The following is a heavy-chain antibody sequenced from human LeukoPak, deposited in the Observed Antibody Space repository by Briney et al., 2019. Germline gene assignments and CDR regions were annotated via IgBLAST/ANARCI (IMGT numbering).Heavy chain of an antibody. D-gene: IGHD2-2*01. Sequence: GGSLRLSCAASEFTFSSYAMHWVRQAPGKGLEWVAVISYDGSNKYYADSVKGRFTISRDNSKNTLYLQMNSLRAEDTAVYYCAREDCSSTSCSGMDVWGQGTTVTVSS. CDR1: EFTFSSYA. J-gene: IGHJ6*02. CDR2: ISYDGSNK. CDR3: AREDCSSTSCSGMDV. V-gene: IGHV3-30*04.